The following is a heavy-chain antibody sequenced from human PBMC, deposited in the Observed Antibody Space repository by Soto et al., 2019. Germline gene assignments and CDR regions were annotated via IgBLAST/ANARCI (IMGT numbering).Heavy chain of an antibody. CDR3: ARGGYSYGYDYYGMDV. Sequence: GASVKVSCKASGYTFTSYAMHWVRQAPGQRLEWMGWINAGNGNTKYSQKFQGRVTITRDTSASTAYMELSSLRSEDTAVYYCARGGYSYGYDYYGMDVWGQGTTVTVSS. D-gene: IGHD5-18*01. J-gene: IGHJ6*02. V-gene: IGHV1-3*01. CDR2: INAGNGNT. CDR1: GYTFTSYA.